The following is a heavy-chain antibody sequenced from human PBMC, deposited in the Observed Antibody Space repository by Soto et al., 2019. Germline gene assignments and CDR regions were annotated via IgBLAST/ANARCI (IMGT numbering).Heavy chain of an antibody. CDR3: ARDGGRHSGGIAY. J-gene: IGHJ4*02. Sequence: QVQLVQSGAEVKKPGSSVKVSCKASGGTFTSSSINWVRQAPGQGLEWMGEIIPIFGTANYAQKFQGRVTITADESTSTAYMELSSLRSEDTAVYYCARDGGRHSGGIAYWGQGTLVTVSS. V-gene: IGHV1-69*01. D-gene: IGHD1-26*01. CDR2: IIPIFGTA. CDR1: GGTFTSSS.